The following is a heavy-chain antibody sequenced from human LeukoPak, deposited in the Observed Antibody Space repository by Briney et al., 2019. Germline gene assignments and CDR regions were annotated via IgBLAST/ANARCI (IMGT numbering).Heavy chain of an antibody. Sequence: GGCLILSCSATGFTFTNAWMSWVRQAPGKGLEWVGRIKGKIDGGTTDYASPVKGRFTISRDDSKTPLYLQMTSLKTEDTAVYYCATESVAVAGLFDYWGQGTLVTVSS. D-gene: IGHD6-19*01. CDR2: IKGKIDGGTT. CDR1: GFTFTNAW. CDR3: ATESVAVAGLFDY. V-gene: IGHV3-15*01. J-gene: IGHJ4*02.